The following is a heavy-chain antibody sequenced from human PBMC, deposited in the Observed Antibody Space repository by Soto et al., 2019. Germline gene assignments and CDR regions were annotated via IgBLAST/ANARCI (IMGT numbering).Heavy chain of an antibody. J-gene: IGHJ4*02. CDR3: ARAPLYYDSSGYLHYYFDY. CDR1: GGSISSYY. CDR2: IYYSGST. V-gene: IGHV4-59*01. D-gene: IGHD3-22*01. Sequence: QVQLQESGPGLVKPSETLSLTYTVSGGSISSYYWSWIRQPPGKGLAWIGYIYYSGSTNYNPSLNSRVTVSVDTAKNQFSLKLSSVTAADTAVYYCARAPLYYDSSGYLHYYFDYWGQGTLVTVSS.